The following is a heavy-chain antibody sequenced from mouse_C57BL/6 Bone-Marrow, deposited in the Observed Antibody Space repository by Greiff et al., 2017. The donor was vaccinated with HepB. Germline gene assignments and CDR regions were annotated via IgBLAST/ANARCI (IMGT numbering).Heavy chain of an antibody. V-gene: IGHV1-64*01. CDR3: ARKGDYWAMDY. D-gene: IGHD1-1*02. J-gene: IGHJ4*01. CDR2: IHPNSGST. Sequence: QVQLQQPGAELVKPGASVKLSCKASGYTFTSYWMHWVKQRPGQGLEWIGMIHPNSGSTNYNEKFKSKATLTVDKSSSTAYMQLSSLTSEDSAVYYCARKGDYWAMDYWGQGTSVTVSS. CDR1: GYTFTSYW.